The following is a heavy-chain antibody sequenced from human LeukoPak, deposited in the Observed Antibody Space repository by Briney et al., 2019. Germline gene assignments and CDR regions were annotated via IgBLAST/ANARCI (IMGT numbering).Heavy chain of an antibody. V-gene: IGHV3-23*01. D-gene: IGHD2-2*01. CDR3: AKESCSSTSCYYYYYYMDV. CDR1: GFTFSSYA. CDR2: ISGSGGNT. J-gene: IGHJ6*03. Sequence: PGGSLRLSCAASGFTFSSYAMSWVRQAPGKGLEWVSAISGSGGNTYYADSVKGRFAISRDNSKNTLYLQMSSLRAEDTAVYYCAKESCSSTSCYYYYYYMDVWGKGTTVIVSS.